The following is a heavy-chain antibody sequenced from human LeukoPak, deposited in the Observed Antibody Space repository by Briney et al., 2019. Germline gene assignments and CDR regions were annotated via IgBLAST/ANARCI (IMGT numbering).Heavy chain of an antibody. Sequence: PGGSLRLSCAASGFTFSSNWMHWVRQAPGKGLVWVSRIDTGGSNTLYADSVKARFTVSRDNSKNILYLQMHSLTVEDTAMYYCAKDYNAFDFWGQGTLVTVSS. D-gene: IGHD1-1*01. V-gene: IGHV3-74*01. CDR1: GFTFSSNW. CDR3: AKDYNAFDF. J-gene: IGHJ4*02. CDR2: IDTGGSNT.